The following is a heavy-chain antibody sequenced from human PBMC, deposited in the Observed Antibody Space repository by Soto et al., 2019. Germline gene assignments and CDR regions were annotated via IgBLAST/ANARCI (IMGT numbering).Heavy chain of an antibody. J-gene: IGHJ4*02. CDR1: GGSISSSSYY. CDR2: IYYSGST. D-gene: IGHD2-15*01. V-gene: IGHV4-39*01. Sequence: SETLSLTCTVSGGSISSSSYYWGWIRQPPGKGLEWIGSIYYSGSTYYNPSLKSRVTISVDTSKNQFSLKLSSVTAADTAVYYCARHFGYCSGGSCYPYYFDYWGQGTLVTVSS. CDR3: ARHFGYCSGGSCYPYYFDY.